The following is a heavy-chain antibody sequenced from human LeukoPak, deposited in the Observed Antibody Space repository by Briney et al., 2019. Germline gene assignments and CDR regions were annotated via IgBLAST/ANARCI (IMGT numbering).Heavy chain of an antibody. CDR1: GFTFSSYG. CDR3: AKVHYDFWSGPPSFYFDY. V-gene: IGHV3-23*01. D-gene: IGHD3-3*01. CDR2: ISGSGGST. Sequence: PGGSLRLSCAASGFTFSSYGMHWVRQAPGKGLEWVSAISGSGGSTYYADSVKGRFTISRDNSKNTLYLQMNSLRAEDTAVYYCAKVHYDFWSGPPSFYFDYWGQGTLVTVSS. J-gene: IGHJ4*02.